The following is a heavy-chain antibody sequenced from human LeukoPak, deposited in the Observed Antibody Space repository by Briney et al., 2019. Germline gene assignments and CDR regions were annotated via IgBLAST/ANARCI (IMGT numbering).Heavy chain of an antibody. D-gene: IGHD1-26*01. J-gene: IGHJ3*02. V-gene: IGHV3-53*01. CDR3: ARRGREAFDI. Sequence: PGGSLRLSCAASGFTVSYNYMSWVRQTPGKGLEWVSSIYRGGDTYYTDSVRGRFTISRDSAKNTLYLQMNSLRAEDTAVYYCARRGREAFDIWGQGTMVSVSS. CDR1: GFTVSYNY. CDR2: IYRGGDT.